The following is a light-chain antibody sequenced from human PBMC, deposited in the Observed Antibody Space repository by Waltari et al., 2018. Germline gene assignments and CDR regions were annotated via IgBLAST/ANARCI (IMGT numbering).Light chain of an antibody. CDR2: ENK. CDR3: GTWDSSLALWL. V-gene: IGLV1-51*02. J-gene: IGLJ3*02. CDR1: PSTVGNNG. Sequence: QSVLTQPPSVSAAPGHKVSISCSGTPSTVGNNGVFWYRQLPGSAPKLLIYENKRQPTGIPDRFSGSKSATTAILDIAGHQPGDGADYNCGTWDSSLALWLFGGGTKLTV.